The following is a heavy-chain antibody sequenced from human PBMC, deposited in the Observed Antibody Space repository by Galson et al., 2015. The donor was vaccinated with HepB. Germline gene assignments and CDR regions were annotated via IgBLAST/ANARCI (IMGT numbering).Heavy chain of an antibody. D-gene: IGHD3-22*01. Sequence: SVEVSCKVSGYNVNELTMLWVGEAPGKGLECVGGFDAEDGETIYAQKFQGRVTMTEDTSTDTAYMELSSLRSEDTAVYYCAVPPGSDSSGYYTDYWGQGTLVTVSS. CDR1: GYNVNELT. J-gene: IGHJ4*02. CDR2: FDAEDGET. CDR3: AVPPGSDSSGYYTDY. V-gene: IGHV1-24*01.